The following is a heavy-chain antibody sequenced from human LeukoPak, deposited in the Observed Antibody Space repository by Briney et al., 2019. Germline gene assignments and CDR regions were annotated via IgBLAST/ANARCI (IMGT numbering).Heavy chain of an antibody. CDR1: GFPLRSYA. J-gene: IGHJ4*02. D-gene: IGHD3-10*01. V-gene: IGHV3-23*01. Sequence: PGGSLRLSCAASGFPLRSYAMSWVRRAPGKGLEWVSTISGSGSNTDYADSVKGRFTISRDNSKNTLYLQMNSLSAEDTAVYYCAKDVSIRGLTHLDYWGQGTLVTVSS. CDR2: ISGSGSNT. CDR3: AKDVSIRGLTHLDY.